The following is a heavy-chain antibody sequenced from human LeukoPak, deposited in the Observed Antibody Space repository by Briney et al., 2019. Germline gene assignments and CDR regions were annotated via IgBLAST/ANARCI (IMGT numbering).Heavy chain of an antibody. CDR1: GFTFSSYS. CDR2: VNHIGST. V-gene: IGHV4-34*01. Sequence: GSLRLSCAVSGFTFSSYSMTWVRQAPGKGLEWIGDVNHIGSTNYNPSLKSRVSISVDTSKNQFSLRLSSVTAADTAVYYCARQGAWANSVDFWGQGTLVTVSS. J-gene: IGHJ4*02. D-gene: IGHD4-23*01. CDR3: ARQGAWANSVDF.